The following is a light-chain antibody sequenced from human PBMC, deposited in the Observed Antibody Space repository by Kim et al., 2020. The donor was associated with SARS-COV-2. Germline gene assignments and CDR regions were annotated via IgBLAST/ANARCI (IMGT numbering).Light chain of an antibody. V-gene: IGKV3-15*01. CDR2: GAS. Sequence: SAGEEATPSCRASQSVSSNLAWYQQKPGQAPRLLIYGASTRATGIPARFSGSGSGTEFTLTISSLQSEDFAVYYCQQYNNWPPVTFGQGTRLEIK. CDR1: QSVSSN. J-gene: IGKJ5*01. CDR3: QQYNNWPPVT.